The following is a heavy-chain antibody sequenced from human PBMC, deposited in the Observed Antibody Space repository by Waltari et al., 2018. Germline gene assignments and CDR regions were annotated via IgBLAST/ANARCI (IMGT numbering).Heavy chain of an antibody. CDR3: ARDFGDNFWSGNNNWFDP. CDR2: INPNSGGT. J-gene: IGHJ5*02. CDR1: GYTFTGYY. V-gene: IGHV1-2*02. Sequence: QVQLVQSGAEVKKPGASVTVSCKASGYTFTGYYMHWVRQAPGPGLEWMGWINPNSGGTNYALKFQGRVTMTRDTSISTAYMELSRLRSDDTAVYYCARDFGDNFWSGNNNWFDPWGQGTLVTVSS. D-gene: IGHD3-3*01.